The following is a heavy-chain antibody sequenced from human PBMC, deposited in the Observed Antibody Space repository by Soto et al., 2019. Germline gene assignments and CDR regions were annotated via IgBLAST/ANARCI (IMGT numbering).Heavy chain of an antibody. Sequence: GASVKVSCKASGGTFSSYAISWVRQAPGQGLEWMGGIIPIFGTANYAQKFQGRVTITADESTSTAYMELSSLRSEDTAVYYCARAPWVSSGWHYGMDVWGQGTTVTVSS. CDR2: IIPIFGTA. J-gene: IGHJ6*02. V-gene: IGHV1-69*13. CDR1: GGTFSSYA. CDR3: ARAPWVSSGWHYGMDV. D-gene: IGHD6-19*01.